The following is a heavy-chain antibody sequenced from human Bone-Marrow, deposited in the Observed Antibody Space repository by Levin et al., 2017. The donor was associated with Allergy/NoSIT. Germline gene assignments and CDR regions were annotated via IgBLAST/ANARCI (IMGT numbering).Heavy chain of an antibody. V-gene: IGHV3-30*18. Sequence: GASVKVSCAASGFTFTSHAMHWVRQAPGKGLEWVASISYAGSTQFYADSLKGRFTISRDNSKNTLYLQMNSLSVEDTAIYYCAKSQTTAGPLDVWGQGTTIAVSS. CDR2: ISYAGSTQ. J-gene: IGHJ6*02. D-gene: IGHD4-17*01. CDR1: GFTFTSHA. CDR3: AKSQTTAGPLDV.